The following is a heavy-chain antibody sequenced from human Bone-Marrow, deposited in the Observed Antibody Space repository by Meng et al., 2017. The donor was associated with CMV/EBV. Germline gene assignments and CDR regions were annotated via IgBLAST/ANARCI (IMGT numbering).Heavy chain of an antibody. J-gene: IGHJ5*02. CDR2: INPNSGGAT. D-gene: IGHD4-23*01. CDR1: GYTFTGYY. Sequence: KASGYTFTGYYIHWVRQAPGQGLEWMGWINPNSGGATTYAQRFQGRVTMTRDTSTSTLYMDLTNLRSDDTAVYYCARGDYGGNSGFDPWGQGTLVTVSS. V-gene: IGHV1-2*02. CDR3: ARGDYGGNSGFDP.